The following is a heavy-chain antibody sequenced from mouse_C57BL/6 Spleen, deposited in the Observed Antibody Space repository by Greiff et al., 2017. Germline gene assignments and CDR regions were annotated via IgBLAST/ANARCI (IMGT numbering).Heavy chain of an antibody. D-gene: IGHD1-1*01. J-gene: IGHJ2*01. V-gene: IGHV1-50*01. CDR2: IDPSDSYT. CDR3: ASGLLLRSYFDY. CDR1: GYTFTSYW. Sequence: QVQLKQPGAELVKPGASVKLSCKASGYTFTSYWMQWVKQRPGQGLEWIGEIDPSDSYTNYNQKFKGKATLTVDTSSSTAYMQLSSLTSEDSAVYYCASGLLLRSYFDYWGQGTTLTVSS.